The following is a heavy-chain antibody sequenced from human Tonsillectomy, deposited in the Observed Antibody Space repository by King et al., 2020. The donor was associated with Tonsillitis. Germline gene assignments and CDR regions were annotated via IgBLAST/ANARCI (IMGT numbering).Heavy chain of an antibody. CDR2: ISYDGSIK. D-gene: IGHD3-22*01. J-gene: IGHJ4*02. CDR1: GFTFSTYA. CDR3: ARGADYYESSGHRSFDS. Sequence: VQLVESGGGVVQPERSLRLSCAASGFTFSTYAMHWVRQAPGKGLEWVAVISYDGSIKFYADSVKGRFTISRDDSKNTLFLQMDSLRAEDTAVYYCARGADYYESSGHRSFDSWGQGTPVTVSS. V-gene: IGHV3-30*01.